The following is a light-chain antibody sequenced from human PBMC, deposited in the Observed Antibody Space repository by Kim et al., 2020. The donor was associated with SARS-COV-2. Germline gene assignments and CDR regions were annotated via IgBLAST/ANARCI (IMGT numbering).Light chain of an antibody. J-gene: IGLJ2*01. CDR2: GNN. CDR3: NSRVSSGDLLV. CDR1: TLNNNY. Sequence: VGLTVKSTCPGDTLNNNYASWYQQQLGQAPVLVLFGNNNRHSGIAGRFSCSSSGNTSSVTITVARAEDEGDYYYNSRVSSGDLLVFGGGTKLTVL. V-gene: IGLV3-19*01.